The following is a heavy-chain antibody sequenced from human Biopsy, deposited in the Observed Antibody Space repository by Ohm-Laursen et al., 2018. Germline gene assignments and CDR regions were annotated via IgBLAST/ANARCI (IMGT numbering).Heavy chain of an antibody. D-gene: IGHD2/OR15-2a*01. CDR2: IYYTGST. V-gene: IGHV4-59*01. Sequence: SETLSLTCTVSGGSMSSYYWTWIRQPPGKGLEWIGYIYYTGSTNYSPSLESRVIMSVDTSKNQFSLRLNSVTAADTAVYYCARATNSTGWPYYYFYGMDVWGQGTTVTVSS. CDR1: GGSMSSYY. CDR3: ARATNSTGWPYYYFYGMDV. J-gene: IGHJ6*02.